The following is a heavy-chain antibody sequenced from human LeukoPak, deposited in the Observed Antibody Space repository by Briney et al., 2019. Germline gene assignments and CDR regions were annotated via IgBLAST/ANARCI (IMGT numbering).Heavy chain of an antibody. D-gene: IGHD2-15*01. CDR3: ARGSPSGSGGRDTFDF. J-gene: IGHJ3*01. CDR2: IYTSGTT. CDR1: GGSINRYY. Sequence: SDTLSLTCTVSGGSINRYYWSWIRQPAGKGLEWIGHIYTSGTTSYNPSLKSRVTMSVDTSKNQFSLILSSVTAADTAVYYCARGSPSGSGGRDTFDFWGQGTMVTVSS. V-gene: IGHV4-4*07.